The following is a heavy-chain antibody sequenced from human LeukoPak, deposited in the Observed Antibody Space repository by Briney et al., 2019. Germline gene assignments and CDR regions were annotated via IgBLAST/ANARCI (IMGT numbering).Heavy chain of an antibody. CDR2: IYYSGGT. Sequence: SETLSLTCTVSCGSISSSAYYWSWVRQHPGKGLEWIGYIYYSGGTYYNPSLKSRVTISVDTSKNQFSLKLSSATAADTAVYYCARERTAMVDFDYWGQGTVVTVSS. D-gene: IGHD5-18*01. V-gene: IGHV4-31*03. CDR3: ARERTAMVDFDY. CDR1: CGSISSSAYY. J-gene: IGHJ4*02.